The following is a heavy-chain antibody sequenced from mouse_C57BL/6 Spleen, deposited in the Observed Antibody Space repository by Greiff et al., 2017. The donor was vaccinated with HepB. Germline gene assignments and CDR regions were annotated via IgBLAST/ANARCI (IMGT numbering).Heavy chain of an antibody. CDR1: GFTFSSYA. D-gene: IGHD1-1*01. Sequence: EVMLVESGEGLVKPGGSLKLSCAASGFTFSSYAMSWVRQTPEKRLEWVAYISSGGDYIYYADTVKGRFPISRDNARNTLYLQMSSLKSEDTAMYYWTRGDGSPRAMDYWGQGTSVTVSS. CDR2: ISSGGDYI. V-gene: IGHV5-9-1*02. CDR3: TRGDGSPRAMDY. J-gene: IGHJ4*01.